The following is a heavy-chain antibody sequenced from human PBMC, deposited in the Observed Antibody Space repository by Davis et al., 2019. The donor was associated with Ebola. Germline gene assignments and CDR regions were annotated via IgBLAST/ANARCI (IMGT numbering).Heavy chain of an antibody. Sequence: GGSLRLSCAASGFTFSNYEMNWVRQAPGKGLEWVSYISSSGRIRYYADSVKGRLTISRGNAKNTLSLQMNSLRAEDTAVYYCAKVRDDYWGQGTLVTVSS. J-gene: IGHJ4*02. CDR3: AKVRDDY. CDR2: ISSSGRIR. V-gene: IGHV3-48*03. CDR1: GFTFSNYE.